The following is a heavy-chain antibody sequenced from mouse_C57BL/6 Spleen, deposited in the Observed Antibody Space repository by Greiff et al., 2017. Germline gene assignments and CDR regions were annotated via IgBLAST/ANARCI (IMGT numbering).Heavy chain of an antibody. D-gene: IGHD3-2*02. CDR1: GFTFSDAW. J-gene: IGHJ2*01. Sequence: EVQLVESGGGLVQPGGSMKLSCAASGFTFSDAWMDWVRQSPEKGLEWVAEIRNKANNHATYYAVSVKGRFTISRDDSKSSVYLQMNSLRAEDTGIYYWTRHHSSGLRYFEYWGQGTTLTVS. CDR3: TRHHSSGLRYFEY. V-gene: IGHV6-6*01. CDR2: IRNKANNHAT.